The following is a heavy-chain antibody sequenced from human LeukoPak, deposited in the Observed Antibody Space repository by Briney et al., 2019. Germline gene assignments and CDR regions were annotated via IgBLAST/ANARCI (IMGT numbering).Heavy chain of an antibody. V-gene: IGHV4-59*12. CDR1: GGSISSYY. D-gene: IGHD3-10*01. CDR3: ARERGKGAYYYGSGSYYPAPNFDY. CDR2: IYYSGST. J-gene: IGHJ4*02. Sequence: SETLSLTCTVSGGSISSYYWSWIRQPPGKGLEWIGYIYYSGSTNYNPSLKSRVTISVDTSKNQFSLRLSSVTAADTAVYYCARERGKGAYYYGSGSYYPAPNFDYWGQGTLVAVSS.